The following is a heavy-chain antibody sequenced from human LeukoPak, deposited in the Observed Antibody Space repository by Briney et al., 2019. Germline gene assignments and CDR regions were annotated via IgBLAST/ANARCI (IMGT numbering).Heavy chain of an antibody. J-gene: IGHJ4*02. CDR1: GGSISSYY. Sequence: PSETLSLTCTVSGGSISSYYRSWIRQPPGKGLEWIGYIYYSGSTNYNPSLKSRVTISVDTSKNQFSLKLSSVTAADTAVYYCAGRGYGDYGGSFDYWGQGTLVTVSS. D-gene: IGHD4-17*01. CDR3: AGRGYGDYGGSFDY. V-gene: IGHV4-59*01. CDR2: IYYSGST.